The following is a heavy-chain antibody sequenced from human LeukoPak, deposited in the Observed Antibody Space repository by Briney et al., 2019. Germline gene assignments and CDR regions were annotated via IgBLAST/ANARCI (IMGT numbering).Heavy chain of an antibody. CDR2: ISDSSSTI. CDR3: ARGIVGATDYFDY. D-gene: IGHD1-26*01. J-gene: IGHJ4*02. V-gene: IGHV3-48*04. CDR1: GFTFSSNS. Sequence: PGGSLRLSCVDSGFTFSSNSMNWVRQAPGKGLEWVSYISDSSSTIYYADSVKGRSTISRDNAKNSLYLQMNSPRAEDTAVYYCARGIVGATDYFDYWGQGTLVTVSS.